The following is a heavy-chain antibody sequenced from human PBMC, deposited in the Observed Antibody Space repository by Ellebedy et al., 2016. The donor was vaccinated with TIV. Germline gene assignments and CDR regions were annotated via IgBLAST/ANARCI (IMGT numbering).Heavy chain of an antibody. CDR3: ARLVGASGNFDY. CDR2: IYPGDSNI. CDR1: GYTFTNYW. D-gene: IGHD1-26*01. J-gene: IGHJ4*02. Sequence: PGGSLRLSCEVSGYTFTNYWIGWVRQMPGKGLEWMGGIYPGDSNIDYSPSFQGQVTISADKSIRTAYLQWSTLKASDTAMYYCARLVGASGNFDYWGQGTLVTVSP. V-gene: IGHV5-51*01.